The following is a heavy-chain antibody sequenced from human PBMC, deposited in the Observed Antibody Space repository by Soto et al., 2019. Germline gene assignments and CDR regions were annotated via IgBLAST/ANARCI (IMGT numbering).Heavy chain of an antibody. CDR1: GFRFSVFG. CDR3: ARDRGGVVAGFNWLDP. V-gene: IGHV3-48*02. D-gene: IGHD6-19*01. CDR2: ISSSSTTI. J-gene: IGHJ5*02. Sequence: LQESGGDLVQPGGSLRLSCAASGFRFSVFGMNWVRQAPGKGLEWIAYISSSSTTIVYGGSVEGRFTVSRDNVENLLYLQMKSLRDDDTAVYYCARDRGGVVAGFNWLDPWGHGTPVTVST.